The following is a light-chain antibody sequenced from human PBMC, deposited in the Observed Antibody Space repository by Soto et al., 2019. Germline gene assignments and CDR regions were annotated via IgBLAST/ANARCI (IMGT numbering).Light chain of an antibody. V-gene: IGKV1-5*03. CDR2: KAS. Sequence: DIQMTQSPSTLSASVGDRVTITCRASQSISSWLAWYQQKPGTAPNLLIYKASTLQSGVPSRFSGSGSGTEFTLTISSLQPDDSATYYCQQYNDNWTFGQGTKGKIK. J-gene: IGKJ1*01. CDR3: QQYNDNWT. CDR1: QSISSW.